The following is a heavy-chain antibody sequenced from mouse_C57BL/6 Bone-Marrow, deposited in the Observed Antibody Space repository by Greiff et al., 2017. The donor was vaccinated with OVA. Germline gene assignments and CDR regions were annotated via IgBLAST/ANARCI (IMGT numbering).Heavy chain of an antibody. CDR1: GYTFTSYW. CDR2: IDPSDSYT. D-gene: IGHD3-2*02. CDR3: ARSVGSSGYGY. J-gene: IGHJ2*01. Sequence: VQLQQPGAELVMPGASVKLSCKASGYTFTSYWMHWVKQRPGQGLEWIGEIDPSDSYTNYNQKFKGKSTLTVDKSSSTAYMQLSSLTSEDSAVYYCARSVGSSGYGYWGQGTTLTVSS. V-gene: IGHV1-69*01.